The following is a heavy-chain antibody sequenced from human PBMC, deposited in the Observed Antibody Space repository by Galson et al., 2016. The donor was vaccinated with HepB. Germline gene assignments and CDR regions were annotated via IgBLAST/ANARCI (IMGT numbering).Heavy chain of an antibody. Sequence: SLRLSCAASGFTFSSYGMHWVRQAPGKGLEWVAVIWYDGGNKYYADSVKGRFTISRDNSKNTLYLQMNSLRAEDTAVYYCARGGVVVAATSYYYYGIDVWGQGTTVTVSS. CDR1: GFTFSSYG. J-gene: IGHJ6*02. V-gene: IGHV3-33*01. CDR2: IWYDGGNK. D-gene: IGHD2-15*01. CDR3: ARGGVVVAATSYYYYGIDV.